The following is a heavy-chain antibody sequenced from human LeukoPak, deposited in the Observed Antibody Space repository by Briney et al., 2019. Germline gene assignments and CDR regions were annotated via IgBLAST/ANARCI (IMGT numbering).Heavy chain of an antibody. Sequence: PSETLSLTCTVSSGSISSSSYYWGWIRQPPGKGLEWIGYIYYRGSTYYNPSLKSRVTISVDTTKNQFSLKLRSVTAADTAVYYCARDPPAVTGNDAFDIWGQGTMVTVSS. CDR3: ARDPPAVTGNDAFDI. V-gene: IGHV4-39*07. CDR2: IYYRGST. J-gene: IGHJ3*02. CDR1: SGSISSSSYY. D-gene: IGHD6-19*01.